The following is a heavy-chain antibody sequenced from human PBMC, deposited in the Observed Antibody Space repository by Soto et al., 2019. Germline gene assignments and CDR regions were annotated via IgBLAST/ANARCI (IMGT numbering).Heavy chain of an antibody. CDR1: GGSISSGGYS. CDR3: AIALGGGNPGGGFDP. D-gene: IGHD2-15*01. Sequence: QLQLQESGSGLVKPSQTLSLTCAVSGGSISSGGYSWSWIRQPPGKGLEWIGYIYHSGRTSYNPSLRGRVTISVDRSKNQFSLRLSSVAAAETAVYYCAIALGGGNPGGGFDPWGKGTLVTVSS. V-gene: IGHV4-30-2*01. J-gene: IGHJ5*02. CDR2: IYHSGRT.